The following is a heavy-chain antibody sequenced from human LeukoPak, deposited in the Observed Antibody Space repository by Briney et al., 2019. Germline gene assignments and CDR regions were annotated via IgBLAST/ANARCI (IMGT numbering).Heavy chain of an antibody. CDR2: IYHSGST. V-gene: IGHV4-38-2*02. CDR1: GYSISSGYY. J-gene: IGHJ4*02. D-gene: IGHD3-9*01. Sequence: SETLSLTCTVSGYSISSGYYWGWIRQPPGKGLEWIGSIYHSGSTYYNPSLKSRVTISVDTSKNQFSLKLSSVTAADTAVYYCARGRVYDILTGCLDYWGQGTLVTVSS. CDR3: ARGRVYDILTGCLDY.